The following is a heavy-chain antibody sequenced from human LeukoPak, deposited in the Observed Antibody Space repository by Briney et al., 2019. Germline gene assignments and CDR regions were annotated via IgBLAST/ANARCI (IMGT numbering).Heavy chain of an antibody. CDR1: GGSISSGGYY. CDR3: ARVLYWYSNYYYSYGMDV. Sequence: SQTLSLTCTVSGGSISSGGYYWSWIRQHPGKGLEWIGYIYYSGSTYYNPSLKSRVTISVDTSKNQFSLKLSSVTAADTAVYYCARVLYWYSNYYYSYGMDVWGQGTTVTVSS. V-gene: IGHV4-31*03. D-gene: IGHD4-11*01. J-gene: IGHJ6*02. CDR2: IYYSGST.